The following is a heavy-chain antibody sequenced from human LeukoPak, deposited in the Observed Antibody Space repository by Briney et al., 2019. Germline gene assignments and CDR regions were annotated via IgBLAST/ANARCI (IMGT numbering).Heavy chain of an antibody. Sequence: GGSLRLSCAASGITFSSYSMNWVRQAPRKGLEWVSYISSRSRTIYYADSVKGRFTISRDDAKNSLYLQMNSLRDEDTAVYYCARASMVMSDYWGQGTLVTVSS. D-gene: IGHD5-18*01. CDR3: ARASMVMSDY. V-gene: IGHV3-48*02. J-gene: IGHJ4*02. CDR1: GITFSSYS. CDR2: ISSRSRTI.